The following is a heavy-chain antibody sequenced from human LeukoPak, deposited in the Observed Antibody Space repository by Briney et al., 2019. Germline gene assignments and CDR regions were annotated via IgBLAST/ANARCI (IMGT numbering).Heavy chain of an antibody. CDR2: INPSGGST. Sequence: ASVKVSCKASGYTFTSYYMHWVRQAPGQGLEWMGIINPSGGSTSYAQKFQGRVTMTRDMSTSTVYMELSSLRSEDTAVYYCARDLWTQWLVKGVYYFDYWGQGTLVTVSS. CDR3: ARDLWTQWLVKGVYYFDY. D-gene: IGHD6-19*01. CDR1: GYTFTSYY. J-gene: IGHJ4*02. V-gene: IGHV1-46*01.